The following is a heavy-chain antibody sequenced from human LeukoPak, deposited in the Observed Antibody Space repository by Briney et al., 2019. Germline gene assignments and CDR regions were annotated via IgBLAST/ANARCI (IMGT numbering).Heavy chain of an antibody. CDR2: INAGNGNT. D-gene: IGHD6-13*01. J-gene: IGHJ4*02. Sequence: ASVKVSCKASGYTFTSYAMHWVRQAPGQRLEWMGWINAGNGNTKYSQKFQGRVTITRDTSASTAYMELSSLRSEDTAVYYCARRSSVGYSSSWYYFDYWGQGTLVTVSS. V-gene: IGHV1-3*01. CDR3: ARRSSVGYSSSWYYFDY. CDR1: GYTFTSYA.